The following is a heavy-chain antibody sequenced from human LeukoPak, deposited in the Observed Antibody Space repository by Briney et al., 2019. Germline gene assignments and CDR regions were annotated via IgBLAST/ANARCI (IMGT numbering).Heavy chain of an antibody. Sequence: SETLSLTCAVYGGSFSGYYWSWIRQPPGKGLEWIGEINHSGSTNYNPPLKSRVTISVDTSKNQFSLKLSSVTAADTAVYYCARAGLRAARMGYYFDYWGQGTLVTVSS. CDR3: ARAGLRAARMGYYFDY. J-gene: IGHJ4*02. V-gene: IGHV4-34*01. D-gene: IGHD6-6*01. CDR2: INHSGST. CDR1: GGSFSGYY.